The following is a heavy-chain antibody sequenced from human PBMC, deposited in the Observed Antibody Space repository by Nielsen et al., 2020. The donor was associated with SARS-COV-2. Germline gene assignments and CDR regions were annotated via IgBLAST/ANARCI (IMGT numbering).Heavy chain of an antibody. CDR1: GFTFSSYS. J-gene: IGHJ6*03. CDR2: ISSSSSYI. V-gene: IGHV3-21*01. Sequence: GGSLRLSCAASGFTFSSYSMNWVRQAPGKGLEWVSSISSSSSYIYYADSVKGRFTTSRDNAKNSLYLQMNSLRAEDTAVYYCARGEAPGYYYYYYMDVWGKGTTVTVSS. CDR3: ARGEAPGYYYYYYMDV.